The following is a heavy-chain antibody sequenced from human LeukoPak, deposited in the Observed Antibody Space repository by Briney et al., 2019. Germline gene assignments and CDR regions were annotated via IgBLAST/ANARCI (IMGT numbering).Heavy chain of an antibody. D-gene: IGHD6-19*01. V-gene: IGHV3-7*01. J-gene: IGHJ4*02. CDR1: GFTFSSLW. Sequence: AGGSLRLSCAASGFTFSSLWMGWVRQAPGKGLEWVANVKQDGSEKHYVDSVKGRFTISRDNAKNSLYLQMNGLRTEDTAVYYCARDLDSTGWYEYAYWGQGTLVTVSS. CDR2: VKQDGSEK. CDR3: ARDLDSTGWYEYAY.